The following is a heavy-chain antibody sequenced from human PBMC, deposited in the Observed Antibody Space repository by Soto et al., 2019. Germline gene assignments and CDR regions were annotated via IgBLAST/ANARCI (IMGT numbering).Heavy chain of an antibody. J-gene: IGHJ4*02. CDR3: ARDSGDYLDY. Sequence: QVQLQQWGAGLLKPSETLSLTCAVYGGSFSGYYWSWIRQPPGKGLEWIGGISHGGRTSYDPSLETRVTISLDTSKNQFSLNLSSVTAADTAIYCCARDSGDYLDYWGQGTLVTVSS. V-gene: IGHV4-34*02. D-gene: IGHD2-21*01. CDR2: ISHGGRT. CDR1: GGSFSGYY.